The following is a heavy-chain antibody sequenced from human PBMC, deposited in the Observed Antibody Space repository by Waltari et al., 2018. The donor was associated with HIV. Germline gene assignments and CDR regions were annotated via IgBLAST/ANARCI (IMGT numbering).Heavy chain of an antibody. Sequence: EVQLVEYRGGLGTPGGSLRVSSPASGLTFISLSMHWVRQAPGMGLEWVSASSSSSSYIYYADSVKGRFTISRDNAKNSLYLQMNSLRAEDTAVYYCARDPRRDPTLYYFDYWGQGTLVTVSS. CDR2: SSSSSSYI. J-gene: IGHJ4*02. D-gene: IGHD1-26*01. V-gene: IGHV3-21*01. CDR3: ARDPRRDPTLYYFDY. CDR1: GLTFISLS.